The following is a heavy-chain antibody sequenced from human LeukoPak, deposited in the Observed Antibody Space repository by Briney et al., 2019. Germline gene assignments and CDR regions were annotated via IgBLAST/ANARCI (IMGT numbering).Heavy chain of an antibody. CDR3: TRPTVGYCSSTSCPIGI. V-gene: IGHV3-73*01. D-gene: IGHD2-2*01. Sequence: GGSLKLSCAASGFTFSGSAMHWVRQASGEGLEWVGRIRSKANSYATAYAASVKGRFTISRDDSKNTAYLQMNSLKTEDTAVYYCTRPTVGYCSSTSCPIGIWGQGTLVTVSS. J-gene: IGHJ4*02. CDR2: IRSKANSYAT. CDR1: GFTFSGSA.